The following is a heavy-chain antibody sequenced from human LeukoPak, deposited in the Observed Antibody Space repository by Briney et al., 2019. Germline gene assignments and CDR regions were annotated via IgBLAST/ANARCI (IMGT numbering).Heavy chain of an antibody. J-gene: IGHJ4*02. CDR3: ARALGYCSNTSCYPDDY. CDR1: GYTFTSYG. Sequence: VASVKVSCKASGYTFTSYGISWVRQAPGQGLEWMGWISAYNGNTNYAQKLQGRVTMTTDTSTSTAYMELRSLRSDDTAVYYCARALGYCSNTSCYPDDYWGQGTLVTVSS. CDR2: ISAYNGNT. V-gene: IGHV1-18*01. D-gene: IGHD2-2*01.